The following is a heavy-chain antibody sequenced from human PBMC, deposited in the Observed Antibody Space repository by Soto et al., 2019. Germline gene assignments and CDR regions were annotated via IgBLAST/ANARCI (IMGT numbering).Heavy chain of an antibody. J-gene: IGHJ4*02. CDR1: GGSISSSSYY. D-gene: IGHD4-17*01. CDR2: IYYSGST. Sequence: SETLSLTCTVSGGSISSSSYYWGWIRQPPGKGLEWIGSIYYSGSTYYNPSLKRRVTISVDTSKNQFSLKLSSVTAADTAIYYCAREREGTAVTTGGLDSWGQGTLVTVSS. V-gene: IGHV4-39*02. CDR3: AREREGTAVTTGGLDS.